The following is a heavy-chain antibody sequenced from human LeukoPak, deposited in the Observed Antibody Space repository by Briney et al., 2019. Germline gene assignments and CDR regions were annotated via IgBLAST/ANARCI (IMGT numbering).Heavy chain of an antibody. CDR2: THSDGGTT. Sequence: GGSLRLSCAASGFTFSDYWIHWVRQAPGKGLMWVSLTHSDGGTTNYADSVKGRFTISRDNAKNTVYLQMNSLRVEDTAVYYCARDTYSIAEWGQGTLVTVSS. J-gene: IGHJ4*02. CDR3: ARDTYSIAE. D-gene: IGHD1-26*01. V-gene: IGHV3-74*01. CDR1: GFTFSDYW.